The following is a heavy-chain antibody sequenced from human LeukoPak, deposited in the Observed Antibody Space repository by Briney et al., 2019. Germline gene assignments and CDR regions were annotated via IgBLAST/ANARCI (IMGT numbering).Heavy chain of an antibody. V-gene: IGHV4-61*01. CDR3: ARTRDSGSYLYFDY. CDR1: GGSVSSGSYY. D-gene: IGHD1-26*01. J-gene: IGHJ4*02. CDR2: IYYSRST. Sequence: SETLSLTCTVSGGSVSSGSYYWSWIRQPPGKGLEWIGYIYYSRSTNYNPSLKSRVTISVDTSKNQFSLKLSSVTAADTAVYYCARTRDSGSYLYFDYWGQGTLVTVSS.